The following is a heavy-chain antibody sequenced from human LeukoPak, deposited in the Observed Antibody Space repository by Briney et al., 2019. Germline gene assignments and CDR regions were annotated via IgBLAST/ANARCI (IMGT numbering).Heavy chain of an antibody. CDR2: ISSSSSYI. D-gene: IGHD1-1*01. CDR1: GFTFSSYS. CDR3: ARVTAILDNQNYYYYYYYMDI. Sequence: GGSLRLSCAASGFTFSSYSMNWVRQAPGKGLEWVSCISSSSSYIYYADSVKGRFTISRDNAKNSLYLQMNSLRAEDTAVYYCARVTAILDNQNYYYYYYYMDIWGKGTTVTVSS. V-gene: IGHV3-21*04. J-gene: IGHJ6*03.